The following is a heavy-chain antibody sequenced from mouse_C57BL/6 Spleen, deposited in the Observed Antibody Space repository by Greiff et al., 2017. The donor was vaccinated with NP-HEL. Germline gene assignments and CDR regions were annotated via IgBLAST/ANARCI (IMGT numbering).Heavy chain of an antibody. CDR3: ARGGDGSSYGYYYAIDY. D-gene: IGHD1-1*01. J-gene: IGHJ4*01. Sequence: QVQLKQPGAELVMPGASVKLSCKASGYTFTSYWMHWVKQRPGQGLEWIGEIDPSDSYTNYNQKFKGKSTLTVDKSSSTAYMQLSSLTSEDSAVYYCARGGDGSSYGYYYAIDYWGQGTSVTVSS. V-gene: IGHV1-69*01. CDR2: IDPSDSYT. CDR1: GYTFTSYW.